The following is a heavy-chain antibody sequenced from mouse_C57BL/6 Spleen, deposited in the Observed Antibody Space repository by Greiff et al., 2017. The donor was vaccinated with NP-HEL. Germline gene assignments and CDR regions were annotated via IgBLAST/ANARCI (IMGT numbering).Heavy chain of an antibody. D-gene: IGHD2-3*01. CDR2: INPGSGGT. CDR1: GYAFTNYL. Sequence: VKLQESGAELVRPGTSVKVSCKASGYAFTNYLIEWVKQRPGQGLEWIGEINPGSGGTNYNEKFKGKATLTADTSSSTAYMQLSSLTSEDSAVYFCARYDGLSDAMAYWGQGTLVTVSS. CDR3: ARYDGLSDAMAY. J-gene: IGHJ4*01. V-gene: IGHV1-54*01.